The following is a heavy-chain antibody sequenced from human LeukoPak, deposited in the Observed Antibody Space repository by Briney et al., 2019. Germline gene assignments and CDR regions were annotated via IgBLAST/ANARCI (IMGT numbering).Heavy chain of an antibody. CDR2: IRYDGSYK. CDR1: GFTFSSYV. J-gene: IGHJ4*02. CDR3: ARGNQVSY. Sequence: GGSLRLSCAASGFTFSSYVMHWVRQAPGKGLEWVAFIRYDGSYKYYADSVKGRFTISRDNSKNTLYLQMNSLRAEDTAVYYCARGNQVSYWGQGTLVTVSS. V-gene: IGHV3-30*02.